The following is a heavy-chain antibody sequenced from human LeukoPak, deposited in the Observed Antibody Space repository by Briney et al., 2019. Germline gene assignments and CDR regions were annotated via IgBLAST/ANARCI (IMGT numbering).Heavy chain of an antibody. D-gene: IGHD3-10*02. CDR1: GFTFSSYE. CDR2: ISSSSSTI. Sequence: GGSLLLSCAASGFTFSSYEMNWVRPAPGKGLEWVSYISSSSSTIYYADSVKGRFTISRDNAKNSLYLQMNSLRAEDTAVYYCAELGITMIGGVWGKGTTVTISS. J-gene: IGHJ6*04. V-gene: IGHV3-48*03. CDR3: AELGITMIGGV.